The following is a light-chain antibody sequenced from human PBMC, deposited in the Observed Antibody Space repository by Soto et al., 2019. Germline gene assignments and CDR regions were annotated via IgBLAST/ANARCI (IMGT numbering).Light chain of an antibody. CDR2: GAS. V-gene: IGKV1-39*01. CDR3: QQSYTTPT. CDR1: QSISYY. Sequence: DVQMTQSPSSLSASVGDRVTITCRASQSISYYLNWYLQKPGKAPNLLIYGASTLQSGVPSRFSGSGSGTDFTLTVSSLQPEDFGIYYCQQSYTTPTFGPGTRLEIK. J-gene: IGKJ5*01.